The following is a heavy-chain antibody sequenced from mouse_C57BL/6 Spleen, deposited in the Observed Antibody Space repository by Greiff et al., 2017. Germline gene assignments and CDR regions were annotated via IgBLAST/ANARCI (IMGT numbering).Heavy chain of an antibody. CDR1: GYTFTSYW. D-gene: IGHD6-5*01. J-gene: IGHJ4*01. CDR2: IHPNSGST. V-gene: IGHV1-64*01. Sequence: QVQLQQPGAELVKPGASVKLSCKASGYTFTSYWMHWVKQRPGQGLEWIGMIHPNSGSTNYNEKFKSKATLTVDKSSSTAYMQLSSLTSEDSAVYYCARSRYAPYYAMDYWGQGTSVTVSS. CDR3: ARSRYAPYYAMDY.